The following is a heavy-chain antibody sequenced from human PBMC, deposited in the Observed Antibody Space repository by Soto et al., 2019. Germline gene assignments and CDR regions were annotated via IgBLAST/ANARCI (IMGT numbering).Heavy chain of an antibody. CDR2: IKEDGSEI. Sequence: GGSLRLSCAVSVFNLMSYWMSWVRQAPGKGLEWVASIKEDGSEIYYLHSVRGRFSISRDSAGNALHLTMNYLSAEDTGLYFCARDIGFDYVNWGQGTLVTVSS. CDR1: VFNLMSYW. J-gene: IGHJ4*02. V-gene: IGHV3-7*01. CDR3: ARDIGFDYVN. D-gene: IGHD3-16*01.